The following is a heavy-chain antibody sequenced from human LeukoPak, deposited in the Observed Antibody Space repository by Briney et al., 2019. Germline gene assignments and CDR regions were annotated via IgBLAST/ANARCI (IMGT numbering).Heavy chain of an antibody. CDR2: MNPKTGNT. V-gene: IGHV1-8*03. D-gene: IGHD4-11*01. CDR3: VTIDYSNAFDI. Sequence: ASVKVSCKASGYTFTSYGISWVRQAPGQGLEWMGWMNPKTGNTGSAQKLQGRVTITGNTSISTAYMELSSLRSEDTAVYYCVTIDYSNAFDIWRQGTMVTVSS. J-gene: IGHJ3*02. CDR1: GYTFTSYG.